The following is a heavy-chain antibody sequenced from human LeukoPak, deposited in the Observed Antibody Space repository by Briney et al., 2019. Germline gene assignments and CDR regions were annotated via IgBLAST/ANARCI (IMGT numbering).Heavy chain of an antibody. CDR2: IGTAGDT. V-gene: IGHV3-13*03. D-gene: IGHD1-26*01. CDR1: GFTFSSYD. CDR3: ARDVVDRIVGATTFDY. Sequence: GGSLRLSCAACGFTFSSYDMHWVRQATGKGLEWVSAIGTAGDTYYPGSVKGQFTISRENAKNSLYLQMNSLRAGDTAVYYCARDVVDRIVGATTFDYWGQGTLVTVSS. J-gene: IGHJ4*02.